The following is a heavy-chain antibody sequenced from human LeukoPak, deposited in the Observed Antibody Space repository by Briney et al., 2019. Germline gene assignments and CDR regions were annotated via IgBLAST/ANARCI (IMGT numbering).Heavy chain of an antibody. V-gene: IGHV3-48*01. Sequence: GGSLRFSCAASGFTFSSYAMNWVRQAPGTGLEWVSYISPSSTLIYYADSVKGRFTISRDNAKKSLFLQMNSLRAEDTAVYYCASLASEWELPEVDYWGLGTLVTVSS. CDR2: ISPSSTLI. CDR1: GFTFSSYA. D-gene: IGHD1-26*01. J-gene: IGHJ4*02. CDR3: ASLASEWELPEVDY.